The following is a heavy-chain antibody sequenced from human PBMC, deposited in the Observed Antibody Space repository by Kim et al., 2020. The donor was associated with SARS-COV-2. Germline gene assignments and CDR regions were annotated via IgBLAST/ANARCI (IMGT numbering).Heavy chain of an antibody. CDR1: GFTFSSYS. Sequence: GGSLRLSCAASGFTFSSYSMNWVRQAPGKGLEWVSSISSSSSYIYYADSVKGRFTISRDNAKNSLYLQMNSLRAEDTAVYYCARGLGVATIDYWGQGTLVTVSS. D-gene: IGHD5-12*01. J-gene: IGHJ4*02. V-gene: IGHV3-21*01. CDR2: ISSSSSYI. CDR3: ARGLGVATIDY.